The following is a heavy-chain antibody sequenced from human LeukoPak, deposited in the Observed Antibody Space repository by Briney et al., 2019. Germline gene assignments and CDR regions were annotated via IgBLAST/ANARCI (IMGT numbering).Heavy chain of an antibody. CDR1: GVSINTCCYY. CDR3: ARGRSYGFDFES. V-gene: IGHV4-61*01. D-gene: IGHD5-18*01. J-gene: IGHJ4*02. Sequence: ASETLSLTCDVSGVSINTCCYYWTWIRQPPGKGLEWIGYKYYSGSTRYNSSLRSRLTISLDSSKNQFSLRLTSVTAADTAVYYCARGRSYGFDFESWGPGTLVIVSS. CDR2: KYYSGST.